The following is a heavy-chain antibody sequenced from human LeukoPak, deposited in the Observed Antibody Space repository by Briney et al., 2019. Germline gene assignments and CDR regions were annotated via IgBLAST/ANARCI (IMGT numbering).Heavy chain of an antibody. D-gene: IGHD1-26*01. Sequence: GESLKISCKASGYTFTGYYMHWVRQAPGQGLEWMGWINPNSGGTNYAQKFQGRVTMTRDTSISTAYMELSRLRSDDTAVYYCARVRGSYYCDYWGQGTLVTVSS. CDR2: INPNSGGT. CDR1: GYTFTGYY. CDR3: ARVRGSYYCDY. J-gene: IGHJ4*02. V-gene: IGHV1-2*02.